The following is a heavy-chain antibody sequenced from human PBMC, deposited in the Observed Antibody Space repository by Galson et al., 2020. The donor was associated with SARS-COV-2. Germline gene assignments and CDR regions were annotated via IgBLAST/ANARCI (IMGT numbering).Heavy chain of an antibody. CDR1: GFTLSGFW. J-gene: IGHJ5*02. Sequence: AGSLRLSCAASGFTLSGFWMSWVRQPPGKGLEWVANIREDGSEKSYVDSVKGRFTVSRDNAKNLLYLQMNSLRDEDTAVYYCARRVKGAQQLVRWFDPWGQGTLVTVSS. D-gene: IGHD6-13*01. CDR3: ARRVKGAQQLVRWFDP. V-gene: IGHV3-7*01. CDR2: IREDGSEK.